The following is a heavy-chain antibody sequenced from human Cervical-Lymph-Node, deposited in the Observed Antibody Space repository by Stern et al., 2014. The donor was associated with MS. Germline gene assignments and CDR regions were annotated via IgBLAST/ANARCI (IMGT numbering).Heavy chain of an antibody. CDR2: IYTDDST. D-gene: IGHD3-3*01. J-gene: IGHJ3*02. CDR3: ARAIFGVNTAAMAPDAFDT. V-gene: IGHV3-53*01. CDR1: GFTVSNNY. Sequence: EVQLVESGGGLIQPGGSLRLSCAAPGFTVSNNYMSWVRQAPGTGLAWVSLIYTDDSTYYAGSVNGRFTITRDSSKNKLFLQMNSLRAEDTAVYYCARAIFGVNTAAMAPDAFDTWGQGTMVTVSS.